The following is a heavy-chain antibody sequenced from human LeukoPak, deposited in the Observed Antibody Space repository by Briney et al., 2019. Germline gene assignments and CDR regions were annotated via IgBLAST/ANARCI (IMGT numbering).Heavy chain of an antibody. D-gene: IGHD3-22*01. Sequence: EASVKVSCKASGYTFTSYGISWVRQAPGQGLEWMGWISAYNGNTNYAQKLQGRVTMTTDTSTSTAYMELRSLRSDDTAVYYCARVPRPYDSSGYYYVDYWGQGTLVTVSS. CDR2: ISAYNGNT. CDR3: ARVPRPYDSSGYYYVDY. CDR1: GYTFTSYG. V-gene: IGHV1-18*01. J-gene: IGHJ4*02.